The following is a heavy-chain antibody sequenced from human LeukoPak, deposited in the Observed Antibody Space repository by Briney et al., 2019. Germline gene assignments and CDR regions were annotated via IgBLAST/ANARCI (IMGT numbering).Heavy chain of an antibody. V-gene: IGHV3-23*01. CDR1: GFTFSSYA. CDR3: ARDLFDSSSTNWFDP. D-gene: IGHD6-13*01. CDR2: ISGSGSST. Sequence: QSGGSLRLSCAASGFTFSSYAMSWVRQTPGKGLEWVSGISGSGSSTYYADSVKGRFTISRDNSKNTLYLQMNSLRAEDTAVYYCARDLFDSSSTNWFDPWGQGTLVTVSS. J-gene: IGHJ5*02.